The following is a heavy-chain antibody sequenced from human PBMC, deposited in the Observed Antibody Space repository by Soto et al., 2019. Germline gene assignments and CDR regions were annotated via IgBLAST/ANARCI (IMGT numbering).Heavy chain of an antibody. CDR3: ARAKKTLNDNGDHTGVDP. J-gene: IGHJ5*02. V-gene: IGHV1-46*01. Sequence: QVQLVQSGAEVKKPGASVKLSCKTSGYTFTTYNMHWVRQAPGQGLEWMGVMNPSNGNTAYAPNFQGSVAMTRDTSTRTFYRDLSNMISEDTALYYCARAKKTLNDNGDHTGVDPWGQGTLVTVSS. D-gene: IGHD4-17*01. CDR1: GYTFTTYN. CDR2: MNPSNGNT.